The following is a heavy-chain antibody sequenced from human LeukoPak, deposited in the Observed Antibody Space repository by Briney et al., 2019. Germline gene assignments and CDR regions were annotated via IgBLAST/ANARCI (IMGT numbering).Heavy chain of an antibody. Sequence: GSLRLSCAASGFTFSSYSMAWVRQAPGEGLEWVSLINASGTTYYANSVKGRFTISRDNSKDTLYLQMNSLRAEDTALYYCAKTPGGYYMDVWGKGTTVTVSS. V-gene: IGHV3-23*01. J-gene: IGHJ6*03. D-gene: IGHD1-1*01. CDR1: GFTFSSYS. CDR2: INASGTT. CDR3: AKTPGGYYMDV.